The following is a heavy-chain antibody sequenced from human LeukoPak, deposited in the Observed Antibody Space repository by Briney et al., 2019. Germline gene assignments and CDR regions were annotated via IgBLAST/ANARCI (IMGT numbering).Heavy chain of an antibody. D-gene: IGHD1-26*01. Sequence: GQCLSLSRAASGFTFSSYAMHWVSPAPGKGLEYVSAISSNGGSTYYANSVKGRFTISRDNSKNTPYSQMGSLRAEDMAVYYCASGEKTSSGSRPLPTLWGQGTLVTAS. CDR2: ISSNGGST. CDR1: GFTFSSYA. J-gene: IGHJ4*02. V-gene: IGHV3-64*01. CDR3: ASGEKTSSGSRPLPTL.